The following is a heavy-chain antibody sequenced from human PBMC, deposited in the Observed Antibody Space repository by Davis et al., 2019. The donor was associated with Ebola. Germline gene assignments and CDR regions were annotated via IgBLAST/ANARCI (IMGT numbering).Heavy chain of an antibody. D-gene: IGHD5-18*01. CDR1: GGSISSYY. Sequence: PSETLSLTCTVSGGSISSYYWSWIRQPPGKGLEWIGYIYYSGSTNYNPSLKSRVTISVDTSKNQFSLKLSSVTAADTAVYYCARVSAESMVTGYYYYGMDVWGQGTTVTVSS. CDR2: IYYSGST. V-gene: IGHV4-59*01. CDR3: ARVSAESMVTGYYYYGMDV. J-gene: IGHJ6*02.